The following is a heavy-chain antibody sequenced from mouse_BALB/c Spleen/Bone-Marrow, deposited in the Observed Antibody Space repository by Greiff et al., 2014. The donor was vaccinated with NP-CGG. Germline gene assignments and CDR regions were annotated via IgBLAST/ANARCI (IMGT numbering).Heavy chain of an antibody. CDR3: ARINTATGAMDY. D-gene: IGHD1-2*01. V-gene: IGHV2-9*02. Sequence: QVQLKESGPGLVAPSQSLSITCTVSGFSLTNYGVHWVRQPPGKGLEWLGVIWTDGSTNYNSAHMSRLSISKDNSKSQVFFKMNSLQTDDTAMYYCARINTATGAMDYWGQGASVTVSS. CDR2: IWTDGST. J-gene: IGHJ4*01. CDR1: GFSLTNYG.